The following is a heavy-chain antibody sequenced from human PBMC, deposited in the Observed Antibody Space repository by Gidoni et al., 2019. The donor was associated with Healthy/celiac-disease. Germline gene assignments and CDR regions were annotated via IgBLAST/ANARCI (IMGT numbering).Heavy chain of an antibody. Sequence: EVQLLESGGGLVTPWGSLRLSCAASGVTFTSYAKSWVRQAPGKGLEWVSAISGSGGSTYYADSVKGRFTIARDNSKNTLYLQMNSLRAEDTAVYYCAKDPTKGTTWGDWYFDLWGRGTLVTVSS. V-gene: IGHV3-23*01. CDR1: GVTFTSYA. CDR3: AKDPTKGTTWGDWYFDL. J-gene: IGHJ2*01. CDR2: ISGSGGST. D-gene: IGHD2-2*01.